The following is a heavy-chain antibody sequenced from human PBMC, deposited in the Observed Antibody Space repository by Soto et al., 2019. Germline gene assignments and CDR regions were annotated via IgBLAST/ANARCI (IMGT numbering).Heavy chain of an antibody. CDR2: IYYSGST. CDR3: ARDFDV. J-gene: IGHJ6*02. V-gene: IGHV4-59*01. Sequence: ASETLSLTCTVSGGSINSFYWSWIRQPPGKGLEWIGYIYYSGSTNYNPSLKSRVTISVDTSKNQFSLKLSSVTAADTAVYYCARDFDVWGQGTTVTVSS. CDR1: GGSINSFY.